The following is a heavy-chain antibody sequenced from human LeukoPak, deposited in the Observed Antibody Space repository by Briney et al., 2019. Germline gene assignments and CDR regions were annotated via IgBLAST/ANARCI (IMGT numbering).Heavy chain of an antibody. CDR2: IYYSGST. J-gene: IGHJ6*03. CDR3: AMEGPQGIYCGSTSCTAPDYYMDV. CDR1: GGSISSYY. V-gene: IGHV4-59*01. Sequence: SETLSLTCTVSGGSISSYYWSWIRQPPGKGLEWIGYIYYSGSTNYNPSLKSRVTISVDTSKNQFSLKLSSVTAADTAVYYCAMEGPQGIYCGSTSCTAPDYYMDVWGKGTTVTVSS. D-gene: IGHD2-2*01.